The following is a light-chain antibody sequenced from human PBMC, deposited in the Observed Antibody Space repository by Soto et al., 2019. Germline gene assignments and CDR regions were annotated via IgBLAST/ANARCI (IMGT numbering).Light chain of an antibody. CDR2: GAS. J-gene: IGKJ1*01. CDR1: QRLSSSF. V-gene: IGKV3-20*01. CDR3: EQYGSTPWK. Sequence: EIVLTQSPGTLALSPGERAALSCRASQRLSSSFLAWYQQKPGHGPRLRIYGASRPATGIPDRFGPTELGTDFTLTINSLEPEDFAVYFCEQYGSTPWKLGQGTKVDIK.